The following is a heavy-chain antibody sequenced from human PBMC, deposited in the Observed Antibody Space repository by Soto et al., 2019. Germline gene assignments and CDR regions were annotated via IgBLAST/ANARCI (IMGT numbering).Heavy chain of an antibody. CDR3: AKGFSGAYSNWEY. J-gene: IGHJ4*02. V-gene: IGHV3-30*18. D-gene: IGHD1-26*01. CDR1: GFTFRNYG. Sequence: QVQLVESGGGVVQPGRSLRLSCAASGFTFRNYGMHWVRQAAGKGLEWVAGLSHDGVTKYYSDSVKGRFSISRDESRNTLFLQMNSVRPEDTAMYYCAKGFSGAYSNWEYWGQGTLVTVSS. CDR2: LSHDGVTK.